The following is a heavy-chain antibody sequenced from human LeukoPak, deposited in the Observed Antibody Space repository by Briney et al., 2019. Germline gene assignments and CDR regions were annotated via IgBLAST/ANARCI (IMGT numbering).Heavy chain of an antibody. Sequence: SQTLSLTCGVYGGSFSGYYWSWIRQPPGKGLELIGEINHRGGTNYNPSLKSPVTISVDTSNNQFSLTLNSVTAAATAVYYCARETPVHNSTDYTAHSAFDIWGQGTMVTVSS. CDR2: INHRGGT. CDR3: ARETPVHNSTDYTAHSAFDI. V-gene: IGHV4-34*01. J-gene: IGHJ3*02. CDR1: GGSFSGYY. D-gene: IGHD4-11*01.